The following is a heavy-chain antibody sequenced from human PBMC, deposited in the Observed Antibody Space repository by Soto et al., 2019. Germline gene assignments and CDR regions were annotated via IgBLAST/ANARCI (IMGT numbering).Heavy chain of an antibody. J-gene: IGHJ4*02. CDR2: IYHSGST. CDR1: GYSISSGYY. V-gene: IGHV4-38-2*02. Sequence: SETLSLTCAVSGYSISSGYYWGWIRQPPGKGLEWIGSIYHSGSTYYNPSLKSRVTISVDTSKNQFSLKLSSVTAADTAVYYCARDTPFGTYYYDSSGYYPDYWGQGTLVTVSS. CDR3: ARDTPFGTYYYDSSGYYPDY. D-gene: IGHD3-22*01.